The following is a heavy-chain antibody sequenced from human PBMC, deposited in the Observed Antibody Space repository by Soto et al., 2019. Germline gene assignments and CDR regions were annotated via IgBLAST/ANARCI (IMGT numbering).Heavy chain of an antibody. CDR1: GGSFSGYY. CDR3: ARIRRGYSYGYDYYYYGMDV. J-gene: IGHJ6*02. V-gene: IGHV4-34*01. D-gene: IGHD5-18*01. Sequence: SETLSLTCAVYGGSFSGYYWSWIRQPPGKGLEWIGEINHSGSTNYNPSLKSRVTISVDTSKNQFSLKLSSVTAADTAVYYCARIRRGYSYGYDYYYYGMDVWGQGTTVTVS. CDR2: INHSGST.